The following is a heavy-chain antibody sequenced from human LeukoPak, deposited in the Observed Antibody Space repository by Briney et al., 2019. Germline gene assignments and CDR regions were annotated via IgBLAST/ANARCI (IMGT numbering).Heavy chain of an antibody. Sequence: SETLSLTCTVSGGSISGYYWNWIRQPAGKGLEWIGRIYTSGNTNYNPSLKSRVTMSIDTSKNQFSLQLSSVTAADTAVYYCARVRGSSGSYEYYHYMDVWGKGTTVTISS. CDR2: IYTSGNT. J-gene: IGHJ6*03. CDR3: ARVRGSSGSYEYYHYMDV. V-gene: IGHV4-4*07. D-gene: IGHD1-26*01. CDR1: GGSISGYY.